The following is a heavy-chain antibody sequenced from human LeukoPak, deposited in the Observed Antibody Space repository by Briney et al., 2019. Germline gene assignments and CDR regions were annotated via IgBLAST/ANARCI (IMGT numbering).Heavy chain of an antibody. CDR1: GGSISSYY. D-gene: IGHD5-18*01. J-gene: IGHJ4*02. Sequence: SETLSLTCTVSGGSISSYYWSWIRQPPGKGLEWIGYIYYSGSTNYNPSLKSRVTISVHTSKNQFFLKLSSVTAADTAVYYCAREGGYSYGDAPLHFDHWGQGTLVTVSS. V-gene: IGHV4-59*12. CDR3: AREGGYSYGDAPLHFDH. CDR2: IYYSGST.